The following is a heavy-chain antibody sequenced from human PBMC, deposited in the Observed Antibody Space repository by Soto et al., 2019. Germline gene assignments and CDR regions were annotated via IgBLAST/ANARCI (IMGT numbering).Heavy chain of an antibody. V-gene: IGHV1-18*01. CDR1: GYTFSTYG. CDR3: ARDSYGDSRKFDY. Sequence: APVKGSRNASGYTFSTYGISWVRPAPGQGLEWMGWISAYNGNTNYAQKLQGRVTMTTDTSTSTAYMELRSLRSDDTAVYYCARDSYGDSRKFDYWGQGTLVTVSS. J-gene: IGHJ4*02. CDR2: ISAYNGNT. D-gene: IGHD4-17*01.